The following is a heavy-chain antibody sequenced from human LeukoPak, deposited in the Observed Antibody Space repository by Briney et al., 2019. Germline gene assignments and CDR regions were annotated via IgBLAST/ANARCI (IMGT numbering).Heavy chain of an antibody. J-gene: IGHJ3*02. V-gene: IGHV3-30*02. CDR3: AKDSGHDGYAFDI. Sequence: GGSLRLSCAASGFTFSRNNMHWVRQAPGKGLEWVAFIQYDGKNEYYADSVKGRFTISKDNSKNTLYLQMNSLKAEDTAVHYCAKDSGHDGYAFDIWGPGTMVTVSS. CDR2: IQYDGKNE. D-gene: IGHD5-24*01. CDR1: GFTFSRNN.